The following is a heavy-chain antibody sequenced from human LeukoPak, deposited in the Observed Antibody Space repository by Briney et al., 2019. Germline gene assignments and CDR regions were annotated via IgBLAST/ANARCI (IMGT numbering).Heavy chain of an antibody. V-gene: IGHV4-39*07. J-gene: IGHJ4*02. CDR2: IYYSGST. Sequence: PSETLSLTCTVSGGSISSSSYYWGWIRQPPGKGLEWIGSIYYSGSTYYNPSLKSRVTISVDTSKNQFSLKLSSVTAADTAVYYCASPGRPFSWYYWGQGTLVTVSS. CDR1: GGSISSSSYY. CDR3: ASPGRPFSWYY.